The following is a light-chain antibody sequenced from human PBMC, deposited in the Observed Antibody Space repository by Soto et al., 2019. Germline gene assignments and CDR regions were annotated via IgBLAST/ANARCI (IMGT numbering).Light chain of an antibody. V-gene: IGKV3D-20*01. Sequence: EIVLTQSPATLSLSPGERVTLSCGASQSVSRSYLAWYQQKPGLAPRLLIYDASSRATGIPDRFSGSGSGTDFTLTISRLEPEDFAVYYCQQYGSSPYTFGQGTKLEIK. CDR3: QQYGSSPYT. CDR2: DAS. J-gene: IGKJ2*01. CDR1: QSVSRSY.